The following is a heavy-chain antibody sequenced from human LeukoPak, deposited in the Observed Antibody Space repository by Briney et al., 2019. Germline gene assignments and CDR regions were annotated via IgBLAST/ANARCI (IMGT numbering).Heavy chain of an antibody. CDR3: AGAPQLGVVNAFDI. J-gene: IGHJ3*02. V-gene: IGHV1-8*01. D-gene: IGHD3-3*01. CDR2: MNPNSGNT. CDR1: GYTFTSYD. Sequence: ASVKVSCKTSGYTFTSYDITWVRQATGQGLEWMGWMNPNSGNTGYAQRFQGRVTITADESTSTAYVELSSLRSEDTAVYYCAGAPQLGVVNAFDIWGQGTMVTVSS.